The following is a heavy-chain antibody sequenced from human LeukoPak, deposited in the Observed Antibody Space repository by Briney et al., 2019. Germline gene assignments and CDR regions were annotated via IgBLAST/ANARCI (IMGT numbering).Heavy chain of an antibody. J-gene: IGHJ4*02. Sequence: SETLSLTCTVSGGSISSYYWSWIRQSPGKGLEWIGFIYFSGSTKYNPSLKSRVTISVDTSKNQFSLRLGSVTAADTAVYYCARHGPAAIYGTGPIDFWGQGTLVTVSS. D-gene: IGHD2-2*01. V-gene: IGHV4-59*08. CDR1: GGSISSYY. CDR2: IYFSGST. CDR3: ARHGPAAIYGTGPIDF.